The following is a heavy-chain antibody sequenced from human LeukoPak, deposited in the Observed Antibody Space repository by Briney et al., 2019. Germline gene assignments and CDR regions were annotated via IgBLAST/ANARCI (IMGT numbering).Heavy chain of an antibody. CDR1: GFTFRSYA. D-gene: IGHD5-18*01. CDR2: IRYDGSNK. J-gene: IGHJ4*02. CDR3: AKDPRDPSYGWSWRYFDY. V-gene: IGHV3-30*02. Sequence: GGSLRLSCAASGFTFRSYAMHWVRQAPGKGLEWVAFIRYDGSNKYYADSVKGRFTISRDNSKNTLYLQMNSLRAEDTAVYYCAKDPRDPSYGWSWRYFDYWGQGTLVTVSS.